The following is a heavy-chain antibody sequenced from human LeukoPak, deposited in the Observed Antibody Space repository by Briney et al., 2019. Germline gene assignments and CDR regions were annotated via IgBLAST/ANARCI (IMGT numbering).Heavy chain of an antibody. CDR1: GFSFNNFA. CDR2: ISYDGSSR. J-gene: IGHJ6*03. V-gene: IGHV3-30*04. D-gene: IGHD3-3*02. Sequence: GGSLRLSCAASGFSFNNFAMHWVRQAPGKGLEWVAHISYDGSSRYNEDSVKGRFTISRDDSKNTLYLQMNSLRPEDTAVYYCARPYLERSLKFCMDVWGKGTTVTVSS. CDR3: ARPYLERSLKFCMDV.